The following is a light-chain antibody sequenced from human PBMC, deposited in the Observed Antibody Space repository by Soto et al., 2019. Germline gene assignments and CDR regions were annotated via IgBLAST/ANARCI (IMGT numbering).Light chain of an antibody. CDR1: QSVSSNY. J-gene: IGKJ4*01. CDR3: QQYGSSLRT. CDR2: GAS. Sequence: DIVLTQSPGTLSLSPGERATLSCRASQSVSSNYLAWYQQKPGQAPRLLSYGASTRATGVPDRFSGSGSGTDFTLTISRLEPEDFAVYYCQQYGSSLRTFGGGTKVDIK. V-gene: IGKV3-20*01.